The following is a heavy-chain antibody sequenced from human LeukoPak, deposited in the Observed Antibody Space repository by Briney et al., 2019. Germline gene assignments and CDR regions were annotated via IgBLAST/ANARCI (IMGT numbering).Heavy chain of an antibody. CDR2: IYYSGKT. CDR3: ARVGRNGGWHFDY. CDR1: GGSISGDSYY. Sequence: SETLSLTCTVSGGSISGDSYYWGWIRQPPGKGLEWIGSIYYSGKTFYNPSLKSRVTISIATSKTQSSLNVSSVTAADTAVYYCARVGRNGGWHFDYWGQGTLVTVSS. D-gene: IGHD6-19*01. J-gene: IGHJ4*02. V-gene: IGHV4-39*07.